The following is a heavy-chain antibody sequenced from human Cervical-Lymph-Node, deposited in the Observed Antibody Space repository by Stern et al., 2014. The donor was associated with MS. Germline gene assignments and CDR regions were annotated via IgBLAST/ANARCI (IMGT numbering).Heavy chain of an antibody. Sequence: QLGQSGPEVKRPGTSVRVSCKASGFTFLSSAMQWVRQARGQRLEGIGFIVGDHADPRYAQKFHDRVTISRDMSTSTVNMELSSLRSEDTAVYYCAAEGEYIRSGIYHYTGMDVWGQGTTVTVSS. CDR2: IVGDHADP. J-gene: IGHJ6*02. D-gene: IGHD3-10*01. V-gene: IGHV1-58*02. CDR1: GFTFLSSA. CDR3: AAEGEYIRSGIYHYTGMDV.